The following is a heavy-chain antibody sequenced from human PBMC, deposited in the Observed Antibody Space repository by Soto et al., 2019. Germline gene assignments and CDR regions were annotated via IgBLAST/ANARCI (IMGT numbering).Heavy chain of an antibody. D-gene: IGHD3-3*01. J-gene: IGHJ3*02. Sequence: GGSLRLSCAASGFTVSSNYMSWVRQAPGKGLEWVSVIYSGGSTYYADSVKGRFTISRDNSKNTLYLQMNSLRAEDTAVYYCARGKGTGYDFRLAFDIWGQGTMVTVS. CDR2: IYSGGST. CDR3: ARGKGTGYDFRLAFDI. V-gene: IGHV3-53*01. CDR1: GFTVSSNY.